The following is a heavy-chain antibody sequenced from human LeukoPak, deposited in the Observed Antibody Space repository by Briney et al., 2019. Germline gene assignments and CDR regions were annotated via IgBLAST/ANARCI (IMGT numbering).Heavy chain of an antibody. J-gene: IGHJ4*02. Sequence: GGSLRLSCAASGFTFSSYSMNWVRQAPGKGLEWVSYISSSNSYVYYADSVKGRFTISRDNAKNSLYLQMNSLRAEDTAVYYCARVRSGWYEDYWGQGTLVTVSS. CDR2: ISSSNSYV. CDR1: GFTFSSYS. CDR3: ARVRSGWYEDY. V-gene: IGHV3-21*01. D-gene: IGHD6-19*01.